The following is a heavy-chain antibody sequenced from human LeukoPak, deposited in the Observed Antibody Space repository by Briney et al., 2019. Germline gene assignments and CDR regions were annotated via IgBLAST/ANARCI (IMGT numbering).Heavy chain of an antibody. CDR1: GYTFTSYD. CDR2: MNPNSGNT. D-gene: IGHD4-17*01. Sequence: ASVKVSCKASGYTFTSYDINWVRQATGQGLEWMGWMNPNSGNTGYAQKFQGRATMTRNTSISTAYMELSSLRSEDTAVYYCAGTVTTRGGYYYYGMDVWGQGTTVTVSS. CDR3: AGTVTTRGGYYYYGMDV. J-gene: IGHJ6*02. V-gene: IGHV1-8*01.